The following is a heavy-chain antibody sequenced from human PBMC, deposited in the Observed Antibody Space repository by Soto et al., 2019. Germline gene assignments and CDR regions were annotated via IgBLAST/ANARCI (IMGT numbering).Heavy chain of an antibody. CDR2: IYYSGST. V-gene: IGHV4-59*08. CDR1: GGSISSYY. J-gene: IGHJ5*02. CDR3: SGYYDSSGYSDWFDP. D-gene: IGHD3-22*01. Sequence: PSDTLSLTCTVSGGSISSYYWSWIRQPPGKGLEWIGYIYYSGSTNYNPSLRSRVTISVDTSKNQFSLKLSSVTAADTAVYYCSGYYDSSGYSDWFDPWGQGTLVTVSS.